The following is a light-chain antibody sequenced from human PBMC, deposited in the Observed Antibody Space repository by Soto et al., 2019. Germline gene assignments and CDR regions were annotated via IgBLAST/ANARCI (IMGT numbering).Light chain of an antibody. CDR3: SSYTTSSTLV. Sequence: QSALTQPASVSGSPGQSIAISCTGTSSDVGAYNYVSWYQQHPGKVPKLMLYEVSNRPSGVSNRFSGSKSDNTASLTISGLQAEDEADYYCSSYTTSSTLVFGGGTKLTVL. CDR2: EVS. V-gene: IGLV2-14*01. CDR1: SSDVGAYNY. J-gene: IGLJ3*02.